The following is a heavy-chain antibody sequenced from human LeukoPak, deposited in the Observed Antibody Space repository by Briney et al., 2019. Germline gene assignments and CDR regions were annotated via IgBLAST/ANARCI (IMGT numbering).Heavy chain of an antibody. CDR3: AKDVEYSYGSHFDY. CDR1: GFTFSSYS. Sequence: GGSLRLSCAASGFTFSSYSMNWVRQAPGKGLEWVSYISSSSSTIYYADSVKGRFTISRDNSKNTLYLQMNSLRAEDTAVYYCAKDVEYSYGSHFDYWGQGTLVTVSS. CDR2: ISSSSSTI. J-gene: IGHJ4*02. D-gene: IGHD5-18*01. V-gene: IGHV3-48*01.